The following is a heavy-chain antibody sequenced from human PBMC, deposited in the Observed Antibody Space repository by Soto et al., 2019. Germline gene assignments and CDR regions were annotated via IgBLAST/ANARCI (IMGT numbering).Heavy chain of an antibody. CDR1: GYSFTSYW. D-gene: IGHD5-12*01. V-gene: IGHV5-51*03. Sequence: EVQLVQSGAEVKKPGESLKISCKGSGYSFTSYWIGWVRQMPGKGLEWMGIIYPGDSDTRYNPSFQGQVTISAAKSIRTTHLQWSSRKASHNARYYCARLKRDGHNYSPLYYWGQGTLVTVSS. J-gene: IGHJ4*02. CDR2: IYPGDSDT. CDR3: ARLKRDGHNYSPLYY.